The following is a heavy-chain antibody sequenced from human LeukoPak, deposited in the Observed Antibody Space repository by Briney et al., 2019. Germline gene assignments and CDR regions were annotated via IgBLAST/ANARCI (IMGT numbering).Heavy chain of an antibody. CDR3: ARGRYSGYDLSFDY. CDR1: GFTVSSNY. CDR2: IYSGGFT. D-gene: IGHD5-12*01. Sequence: GGSLRLSCAASGFTVSSNYMSGVRQAPGKGLEWVSIIYSGGFTYYAGSVKGRFTISRDTSKNTLYLQMNSLRAEDTAVYYCARGRYSGYDLSFDYWGQGTLVTVSS. V-gene: IGHV3-53*01. J-gene: IGHJ4*02.